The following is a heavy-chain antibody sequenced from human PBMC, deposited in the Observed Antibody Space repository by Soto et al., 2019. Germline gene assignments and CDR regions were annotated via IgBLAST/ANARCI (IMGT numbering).Heavy chain of an antibody. D-gene: IGHD6-19*01. CDR2: ISYSADKT. V-gene: IGHV3-23*01. J-gene: IGHJ4*02. CDR3: AKGRGSGWAWYFDN. Sequence: GGSLRLPCAASGFTFNTYVMNWVRQAPGKGLEWVSTISYSADKTHYADSVKGRFTISRDNSRDTLFLQMNSLRADDAAVYYCAKGRGSGWAWYFDNWGQGTLVTVSS. CDR1: GFTFNTYV.